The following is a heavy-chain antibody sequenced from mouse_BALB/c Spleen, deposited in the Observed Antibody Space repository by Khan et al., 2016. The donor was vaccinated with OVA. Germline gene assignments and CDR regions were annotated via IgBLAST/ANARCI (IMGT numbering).Heavy chain of an antibody. Sequence: EVQLQESGAELVKPGASVKLSCSASGFHIKDTYLHWMKQRPEQGLAWIGRIDPPHYDSKSGPKFQAKATLTADTSSNTAYLPLSSLTSEDTAVYYWATREGNPCAVWGQGTLVSVSA. CDR3: ATREGNPCAV. V-gene: IGHV14-3*02. D-gene: IGHD2-1*01. CDR1: GFHIKDTY. J-gene: IGHJ3*01. CDR2: IDPPHYDS.